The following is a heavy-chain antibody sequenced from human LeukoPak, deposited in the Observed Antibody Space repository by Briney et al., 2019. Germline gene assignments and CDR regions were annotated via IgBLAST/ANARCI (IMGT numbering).Heavy chain of an antibody. D-gene: IGHD5-18*01. Sequence: PSETLSLTCTVSGYSISSGYYWGWIRQPPGKGLEWIGSIYHSGSTYYNPSLKSRVTVSVDTSKNQFSLKLSSVTAADTAVYYCARADKFTAYYYYMDVWGKGTTVTVSS. CDR1: GYSISSGYY. J-gene: IGHJ6*03. V-gene: IGHV4-38-2*02. CDR3: ARADKFTAYYYYMDV. CDR2: IYHSGST.